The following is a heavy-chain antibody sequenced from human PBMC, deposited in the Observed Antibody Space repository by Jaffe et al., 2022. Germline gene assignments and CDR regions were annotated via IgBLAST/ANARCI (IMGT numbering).Heavy chain of an antibody. D-gene: IGHD6-19*01. Sequence: EVQLVQSGAEVKKPGESLKISCKGSGYSFTSYWIGWVRQMPGKGLEWMGIIYPGDSDTRYSPSFQGQVTISADKSISTAYLQWSSLKASDTAMYYCVRLNLATLVVSRDGGAVAGDTLPYYFDYWGQGTLVTVSS. CDR2: IYPGDSDT. CDR1: GYSFTSYW. V-gene: IGHV5-51*03. J-gene: IGHJ4*02. CDR3: VRLNLATLVVSRDGGAVAGDTLPYYFDY.